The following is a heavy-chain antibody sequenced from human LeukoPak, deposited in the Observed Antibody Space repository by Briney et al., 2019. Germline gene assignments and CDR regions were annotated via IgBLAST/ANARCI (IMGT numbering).Heavy chain of an antibody. CDR3: ARLEVVAATYYYYGMDV. CDR2: ISSSSSTI. CDR1: GFTFSSYS. D-gene: IGHD2-15*01. V-gene: IGHV3-48*02. Sequence: GGSLRLSCAASGFTFSSYSMNWVRQAPGKGLEWVSYISSSSSTIYYADSVKGRFTISRDNAKNSLYLQMNSLRDEDTAVYCCARLEVVAATYYYYGMDVWGQGTTVTVSS. J-gene: IGHJ6*02.